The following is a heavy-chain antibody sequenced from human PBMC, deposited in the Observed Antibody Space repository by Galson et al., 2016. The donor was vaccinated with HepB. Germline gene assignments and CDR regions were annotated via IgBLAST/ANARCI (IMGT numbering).Heavy chain of an antibody. CDR3: VRRLKQTGDRPLPQPFDY. Sequence: QSGAEVKKPGESLTISCEGSGFSYTTYWIGWVRQPPGKGLEWMVLLNTGDATTTSSPSFQGPLTISAKKATNTAFLPWSSLQVSDSGFYYCVRRLKQTGDRPLPQPFDYWGQGTLVAVSS. J-gene: IGHJ4*02. D-gene: IGHD7-27*01. V-gene: IGHV5-51*01. CDR1: GFSYTTYW. CDR2: LNTGDATT.